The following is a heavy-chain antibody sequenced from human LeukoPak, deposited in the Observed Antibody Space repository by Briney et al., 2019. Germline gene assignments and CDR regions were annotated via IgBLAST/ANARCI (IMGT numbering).Heavy chain of an antibody. V-gene: IGHV3-53*01. CDR3: ARFISLGA. Sequence: PGGSLRLSCAASGFTVSSNYMSWVRQAPGEGLEWVSVIYSGGSTYYSDSVKGRFTISRDNAKNSLYLQMGSLRAEHTAVYYCARFISLGAWGQGTLVTVSS. CDR1: GFTVSSNY. J-gene: IGHJ5*02. D-gene: IGHD3-16*01. CDR2: IYSGGST.